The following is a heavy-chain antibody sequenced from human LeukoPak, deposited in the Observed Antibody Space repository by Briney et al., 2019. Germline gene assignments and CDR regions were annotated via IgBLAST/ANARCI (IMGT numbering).Heavy chain of an antibody. J-gene: IGHJ4*02. D-gene: IGHD4-11*01. CDR3: AKLTGDYREN. CDR1: GVTFTSYW. Sequence: GGSLRLSCVGSGVTFTSYWMHWVRQAPGKGLVWVSLISGDGGSTDYADSVKGRFTISRDNSKNSLYLQMSSLRTEDSALYYCAKLTGDYRENWGQGTLVTVSS. V-gene: IGHV3-43*02. CDR2: ISGDGGST.